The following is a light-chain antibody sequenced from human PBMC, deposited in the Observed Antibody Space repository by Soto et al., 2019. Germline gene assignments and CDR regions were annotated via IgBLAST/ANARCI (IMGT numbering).Light chain of an antibody. CDR1: QSVSSSY. CDR2: GAS. CDR3: QQYGNSPPT. Sequence: EIVLTQSPGTLSLSPGERATLSCRASQSVSSSYLAWYQQKPGQAPRLLIYGASSRATGIPDRFSGSGSGTDFTITISRLEPEDFAVYYCQQYGNSPPTFGQETKVEIK. V-gene: IGKV3-20*01. J-gene: IGKJ1*01.